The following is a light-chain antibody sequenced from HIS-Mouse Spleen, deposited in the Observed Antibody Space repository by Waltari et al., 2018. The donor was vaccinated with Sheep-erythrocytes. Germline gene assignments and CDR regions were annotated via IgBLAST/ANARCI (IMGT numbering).Light chain of an antibody. CDR3: QAWDSSTAV. J-gene: IGLJ2*01. CDR2: DVS. Sequence: QSALTQPRSVSGSPGQSVPISCTGTSSDVGGYNYVSWYQQHPGKAPNLRIYDVSKRPSGIPERVSGSTSGNTATLTISGTQAMDEADYYCQAWDSSTAVFGGGTK. V-gene: IGLV2-11*01. CDR1: SSDVGGYNY.